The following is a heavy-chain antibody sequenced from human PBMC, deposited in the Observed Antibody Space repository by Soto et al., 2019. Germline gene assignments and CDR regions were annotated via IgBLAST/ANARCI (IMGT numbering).Heavy chain of an antibody. J-gene: IGHJ5*02. Sequence: TQSLTWTVSGGSIGSRGYYWSWIRQHPGKGLEWIGYIYYSGSTYYNPSLKSRVTISVDTSKNQFSLELSSVTAADTAVYYCARETLKYCSSTSCYEVNWFDPWGQGILVTAPQ. CDR3: ARETLKYCSSTSCYEVNWFDP. D-gene: IGHD2-2*01. CDR1: GGSIGSRGYY. CDR2: IYYSGST. V-gene: IGHV4-31*02.